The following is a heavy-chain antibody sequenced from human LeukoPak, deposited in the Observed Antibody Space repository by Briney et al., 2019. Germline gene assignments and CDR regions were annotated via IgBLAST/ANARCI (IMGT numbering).Heavy chain of an antibody. V-gene: IGHV3-33*01. CDR1: VFTFSSYC. J-gene: IGHJ4*02. Sequence: GGSLRLSCAASVFTFSSYCMHWVRQAPGRGLEWVAVIWYDGSNKYYADSVKGRFTISRDNSKNTLYLQMNSLRAEDTAVYYCARDFSTYGLDYWGQGTLVTVSS. D-gene: IGHD3-10*01. CDR2: IWYDGSNK. CDR3: ARDFSTYGLDY.